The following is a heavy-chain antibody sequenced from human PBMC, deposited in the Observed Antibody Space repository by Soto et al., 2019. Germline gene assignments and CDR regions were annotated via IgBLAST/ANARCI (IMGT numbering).Heavy chain of an antibody. J-gene: IGHJ4*02. CDR3: ARGSGAITIFGVADPNFDY. CDR1: GGSFSGYY. V-gene: IGHV4-34*01. Sequence: PSETLSLTCAVYGGSFSGYYWSWIRQPPGKGLEWIGEINHSGSTNYNPSLKSRVTISVDTSKNQFSLKLSSVTAADTAVYYCARGSGAITIFGVADPNFDYWGQGTLVTVSS. CDR2: INHSGST. D-gene: IGHD3-3*01.